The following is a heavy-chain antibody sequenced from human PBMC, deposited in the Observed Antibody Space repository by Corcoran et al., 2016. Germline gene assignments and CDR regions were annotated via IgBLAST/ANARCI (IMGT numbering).Heavy chain of an antibody. Sequence: EVQLVQSGAEVKKPGESLKISCQGSGYRFTTYWIDWVRQMHGKGRESRGVIYPGDSDTRYSQSFQGQVTISADKSISIAYLQWSSLKASDTAMYYCARQTRGGVDVWGQGTPVTVSS. CDR1: GYRFTTYW. V-gene: IGHV5-51*01. CDR3: ARQTRGGVDV. CDR2: IYPGDSDT. J-gene: IGHJ6*02. D-gene: IGHD2-15*01.